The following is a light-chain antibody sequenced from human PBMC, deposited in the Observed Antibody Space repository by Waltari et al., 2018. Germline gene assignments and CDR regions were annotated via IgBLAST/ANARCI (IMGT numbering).Light chain of an antibody. J-gene: IGKJ2*01. CDR2: KAS. V-gene: IGKV1-5*03. Sequence: DIQMTQSPSSLSASVGDRVTITCRASQSISNYLAWYQQKPGKAPILLIYKASTLKSGVPSRFSGSGSGTQFTLTISSLQPPDFATYYCQQYNTYSSFGHGTKLEIK. CDR1: QSISNY. CDR3: QQYNTYSS.